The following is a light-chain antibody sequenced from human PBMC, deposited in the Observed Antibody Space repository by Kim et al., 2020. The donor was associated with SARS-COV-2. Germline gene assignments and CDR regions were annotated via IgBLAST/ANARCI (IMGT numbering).Light chain of an antibody. CDR1: TGAVATGHY. J-gene: IGLJ3*02. CDR3: LLYYSGARV. V-gene: IGLV7-46*01. CDR2: DTS. Sequence: PGGTVTLTCGSSTGAVATGHYPYWFQQKPGQAPRTVISDTSNRQGWTPARFSGSLLGGKAALTLSGAQPEDEADYYCLLYYSGARVFGGGTQLTVL.